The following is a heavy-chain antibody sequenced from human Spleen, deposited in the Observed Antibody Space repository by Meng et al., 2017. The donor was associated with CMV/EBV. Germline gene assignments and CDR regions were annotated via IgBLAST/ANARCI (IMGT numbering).Heavy chain of an antibody. J-gene: IGHJ6*02. V-gene: IGHV3-30*02. D-gene: IGHD3-3*01. CDR3: ARAPAGGFWSGIYRDYFYYGMDV. Sequence: GGSLRLSCVASGFTFETYNVHWVRQAPGRGLEWLTLLKNDGGNGEKYYIESVKGRFTITLDDSKNTLYLQMNSLRVEDTAVYYCARAPAGGFWSGIYRDYFYYGMDVWGQGTTVTVSS. CDR2: LKNDGGNGEK. CDR1: GFTFETYN.